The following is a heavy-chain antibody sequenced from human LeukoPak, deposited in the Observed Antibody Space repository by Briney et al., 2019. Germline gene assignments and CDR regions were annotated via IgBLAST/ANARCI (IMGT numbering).Heavy chain of an antibody. D-gene: IGHD3-10*01. CDR2: IDPSDSYT. CDR3: ARRWYYYGSGSNNNPYCFDY. J-gene: IGHJ4*02. CDR1: GFSFTSYW. Sequence: GKSLKISCEGSGFSFTSYWISWVRQMPGKGLEWMGRIDPSDSYTKYSPSFQGRVTISADKSISTAYLQWSSLKASDTATHYCARRWYYYGSGSNNNPYCFDYWGQGTLVTVSS. V-gene: IGHV5-10-1*01.